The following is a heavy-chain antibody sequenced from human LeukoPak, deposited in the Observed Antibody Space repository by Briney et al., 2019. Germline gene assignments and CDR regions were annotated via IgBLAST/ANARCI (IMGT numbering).Heavy chain of an antibody. V-gene: IGHV4-59*01. J-gene: IGHJ3*02. Sequence: PSETLSLTCAVYGGSFSGYYWSWIRQPPGKGLEWIGYIYYSGSTNYNPSLKSRVTISVDTSKNQFSLKLSSVTAADTAVYYCARDHANYYDSSGYAFDIWGQGTMVTVSS. CDR2: IYYSGST. CDR3: ARDHANYYDSSGYAFDI. D-gene: IGHD3-22*01. CDR1: GGSFSGYY.